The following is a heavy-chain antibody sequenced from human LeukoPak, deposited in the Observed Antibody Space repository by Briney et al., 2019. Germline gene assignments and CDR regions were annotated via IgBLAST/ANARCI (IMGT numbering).Heavy chain of an antibody. D-gene: IGHD3-22*01. CDR2: ISYSGNT. CDR1: AVSISSSDYY. J-gene: IGHJ6*03. CDR3: ARLTHSYYSDTSGYYPYYYMDV. Sequence: SETLSLTCTVSAVSISSSDYYWGWLRQSPGKGLEWIGRISYSGNTYYNPSLKSRVTISVDTSKNHFSLRLSSVTAADTAVYYCARLTHSYYSDTSGYYPYYYMDVWGKGTRVTVSS. V-gene: IGHV4-39*02.